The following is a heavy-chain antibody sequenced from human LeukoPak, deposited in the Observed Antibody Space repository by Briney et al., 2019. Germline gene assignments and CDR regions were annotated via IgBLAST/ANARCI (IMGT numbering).Heavy chain of an antibody. V-gene: IGHV3-48*01. CDR2: ISSSSSAI. CDR1: GFTFSSYT. Sequence: PGGSLRLSCAASGFTFSSYTMNWVRQAPGKGLEWISYISSSSSAIYYADSVKGRFTISRDNAKNSLYLQMNSLRAEDTAVYYCARGLAAKGTRWGQGTLVTVSS. CDR3: ARGLAAKGTR. D-gene: IGHD2-15*01. J-gene: IGHJ4*02.